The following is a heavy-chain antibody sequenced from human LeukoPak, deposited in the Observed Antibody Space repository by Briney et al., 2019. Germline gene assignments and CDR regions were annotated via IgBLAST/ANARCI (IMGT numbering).Heavy chain of an antibody. Sequence: PGGSLRLSCAASGFTFSSYSMNWVRQAPGKGLEWVSSISSSSSYIYYADSVKGRFTISRDNAKKSLYLQMNSLRVEDTAVYYCAREYSFGIEELQGFWGQGTLVTVSS. CDR1: GFTFSSYS. J-gene: IGHJ4*02. CDR2: ISSSSSYI. V-gene: IGHV3-21*01. D-gene: IGHD3-16*01. CDR3: AREYSFGIEELQGF.